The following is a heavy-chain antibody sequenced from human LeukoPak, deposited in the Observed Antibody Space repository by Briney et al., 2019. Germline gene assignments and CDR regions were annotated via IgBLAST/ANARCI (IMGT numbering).Heavy chain of an antibody. CDR1: GFTFSSHS. CDR2: ISSSSSYI. D-gene: IGHD2-2*01. V-gene: IGHV3-21*04. CDR3: AKGEGGFCSSTSCSTFFDY. J-gene: IGHJ4*02. Sequence: GGSLRLPCAASGFTFSSHSMNWVRQAPGKGLEWVSSISSSSSYIYYADSVKGRFTISRDNAKNSLYLQMNSLRAEDTAIYYCAKGEGGFCSSTSCSTFFDYWGQGTLVTVSS.